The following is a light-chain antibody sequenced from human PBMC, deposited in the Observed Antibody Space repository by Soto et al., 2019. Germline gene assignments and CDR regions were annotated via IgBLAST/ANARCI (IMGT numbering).Light chain of an antibody. CDR3: SSYTTSSPYV. V-gene: IGLV2-14*01. Sequence: QSALTQPASVSGSPGQSITISCTGTSNDVGGYNYVSWYQQHPGKAPKLVIYEVSHRPSGISDRFSGSKSGNTASLTISGHQVEDEAEYYCSSYTTSSPYVFGPGTKVTVL. J-gene: IGLJ1*01. CDR1: SNDVGGYNY. CDR2: EVS.